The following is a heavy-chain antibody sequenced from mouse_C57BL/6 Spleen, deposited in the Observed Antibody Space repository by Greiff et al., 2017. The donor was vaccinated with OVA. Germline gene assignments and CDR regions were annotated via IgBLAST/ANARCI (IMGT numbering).Heavy chain of an antibody. CDR3: TRRGGPTVVAHWYFDV. D-gene: IGHD1-1*01. J-gene: IGHJ1*03. CDR2: ISSGGDYI. V-gene: IGHV5-9-1*02. Sequence: DVMLVESGEGLVKPGGSLKLSCAASGFTFSSYAMSWVRQTPEKRLEWVAYISSGGDYIYYADTVKGRFTISRDNARNTLYLQMSSLKSEDTAMYYCTRRGGPTVVAHWYFDVWGTGTTVTVSS. CDR1: GFTFSSYA.